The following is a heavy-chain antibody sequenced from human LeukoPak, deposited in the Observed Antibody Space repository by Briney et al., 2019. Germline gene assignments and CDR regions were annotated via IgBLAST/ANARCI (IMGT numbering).Heavy chain of an antibody. D-gene: IGHD2-15*01. CDR2: IIPIFGTA. V-gene: IGHV1-69*13. CDR3: ARADSHCSGGSCYPTDY. J-gene: IGHJ4*02. Sequence: GASVKVSCKASGGTFSSYAISWVRQAPGQGPEWMGGIIPIFGTANYAQKFQGRVTITADESTSTAYMELSSLRSEDTAVYYCARADSHCSGGSCYPTDYWGQGTLVTVSS. CDR1: GGTFSSYA.